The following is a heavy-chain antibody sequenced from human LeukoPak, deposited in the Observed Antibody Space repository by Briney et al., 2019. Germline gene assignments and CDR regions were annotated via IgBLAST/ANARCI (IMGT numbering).Heavy chain of an antibody. Sequence: GASVKVSCRASGYTFTGYYMHWVRQAPGQGLEWVGWINPKSGGSDYAQKFQGRVTMTRDTSLSTVYMELTRLRSDDTALYYCARVAYTYGHHWFDAWGQGTLVTVSS. CDR2: INPKSGGS. CDR1: GYTFTGYY. V-gene: IGHV1-2*02. CDR3: ARVAYTYGHHWFDA. J-gene: IGHJ5*02. D-gene: IGHD5-18*01.